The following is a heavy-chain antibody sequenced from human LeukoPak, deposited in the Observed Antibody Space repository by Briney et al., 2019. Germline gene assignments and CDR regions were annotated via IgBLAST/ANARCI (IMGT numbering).Heavy chain of an antibody. CDR3: ARGAISHYGMDV. J-gene: IGHJ6*02. CDR1: GYTFTSYD. Sequence: ASVKVSCKASGYTFTSYDINWVRLATGQGLEWMGWMNPNSGNTGYAQKFQGRVTMTRNTSISTAYMELSSLRSEDTAVYYCARGAISHYGMDVWGQGTTVTVSS. CDR2: MNPNSGNT. D-gene: IGHD3-3*01. V-gene: IGHV1-8*01.